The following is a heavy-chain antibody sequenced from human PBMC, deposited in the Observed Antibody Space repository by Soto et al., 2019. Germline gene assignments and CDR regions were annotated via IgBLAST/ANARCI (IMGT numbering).Heavy chain of an antibody. V-gene: IGHV3-30*03. D-gene: IGHD2-15*01. J-gene: IGHJ6*02. CDR1: AFTCTSHP. CDR2: ISYDEIDK. CDR3: ATDSGQELPDNYFYYGLED. Sequence: PGGAQRPPSAASAFTCTSHPMHCVRQTPGKGLEWVAAISYDEIDKKYASSVKGRFTVSRDNVKNTLSLQMNSLRPEDTAVYYCATDSGQELPDNYFYYGLEDWVQGTTVNVSS.